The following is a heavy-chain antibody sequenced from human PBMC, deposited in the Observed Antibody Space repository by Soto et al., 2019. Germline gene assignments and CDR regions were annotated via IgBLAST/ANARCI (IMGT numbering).Heavy chain of an antibody. Sequence: QVQLVQSGAEVKKPGSSVKVSCKAAGGTFSIYAISWVRQAPGQGLEWMGGIIPIFGTANYAQKFQGRVTITADESTSTAYMDLSSLRSEDTAVYYCARHLVVIPILTAAHFDYWGQGTLVTVSA. V-gene: IGHV1-69*01. CDR2: IIPIFGTA. CDR1: GGTFSIYA. D-gene: IGHD2-21*01. CDR3: ARHLVVIPILTAAHFDY. J-gene: IGHJ4*02.